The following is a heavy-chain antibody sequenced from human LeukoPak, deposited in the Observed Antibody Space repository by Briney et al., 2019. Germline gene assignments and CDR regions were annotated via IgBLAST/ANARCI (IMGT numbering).Heavy chain of an antibody. D-gene: IGHD4-17*01. CDR3: ASAPTGTYYFDY. CDR1: GYTFTSYA. V-gene: IGHV1-3*01. J-gene: IGHJ4*02. CDR2: INAGNGNT. Sequence: PVASVKVSCKASGYTFTSYAMHWVRQAPGQRLEWMGWINAGNGNTKYSQKFQGRVTITRDTFASTAYMELSSLRSEDTAVYYCASAPTGTYYFDYWGQGTLVTASS.